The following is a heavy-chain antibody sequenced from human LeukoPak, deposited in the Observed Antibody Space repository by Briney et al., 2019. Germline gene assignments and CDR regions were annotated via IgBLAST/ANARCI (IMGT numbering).Heavy chain of an antibody. CDR2: INPNSGGT. J-gene: IGHJ4*02. Sequence: ASVKVSCKASGYTFTGYYMHWVRQAPGQGLEWMGWINPNSGGTNYAQKFQGRVTMTRDTSISTAYMELSRLRSDDTAVYYCARDEGSSSPRDYWGQGTLVTVSS. CDR3: ARDEGSSSPRDY. CDR1: GYTFTGYY. V-gene: IGHV1-2*02. D-gene: IGHD6-13*01.